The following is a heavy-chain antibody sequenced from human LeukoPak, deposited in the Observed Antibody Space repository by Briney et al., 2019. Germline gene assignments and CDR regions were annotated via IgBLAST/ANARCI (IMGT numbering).Heavy chain of an antibody. V-gene: IGHV1-2*06. CDR2: INPNSGGT. J-gene: IGHJ4*02. Sequence: ASVKVSCKASGYTFTGYYMHWVRQAPGQGLELMGRINPNSGGTNYAQKFQGRVTMTRDTSISTAYMELSRLRSDDTAVYYCARADVLRYFDYFDYWGQGTLVTVSS. CDR1: GYTFTGYY. CDR3: ARADVLRYFDYFDY. D-gene: IGHD3-9*01.